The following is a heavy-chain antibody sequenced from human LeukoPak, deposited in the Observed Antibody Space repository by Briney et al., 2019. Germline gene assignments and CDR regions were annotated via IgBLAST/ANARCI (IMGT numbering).Heavy chain of an antibody. J-gene: IGHJ5*02. CDR2: IYYSGST. CDR3: ARECTVTTVGGSFDWFDP. Sequence: SQTLSLTCTVSGGSISSGDYYWSWIRQPPGKGPEWIGYIYYSGSTYYNPSLKSRVTISVDTSKNQFSLKLSSVTAADTAVYYCARECTVTTVGGSFDWFDPWGQGTLVTVSS. CDR1: GGSISSGDYY. V-gene: IGHV4-30-4*08. D-gene: IGHD4-17*01.